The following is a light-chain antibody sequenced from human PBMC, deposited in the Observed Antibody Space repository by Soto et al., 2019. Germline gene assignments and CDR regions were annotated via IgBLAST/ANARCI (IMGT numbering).Light chain of an antibody. J-gene: IGLJ1*01. CDR1: SSNIGSNS. Sequence: QSVLTQPPSASGTPGQRVTTSCSGSSSNIGSNSVYWYQQLPGTAPKLLIYTNNQRPSGVPDRFSGSKSGTSASLAISGLRSEDEADYYCAAWDDSLSGYVFGTGTKVTVL. CDR2: TNN. V-gene: IGLV1-47*02. CDR3: AAWDDSLSGYV.